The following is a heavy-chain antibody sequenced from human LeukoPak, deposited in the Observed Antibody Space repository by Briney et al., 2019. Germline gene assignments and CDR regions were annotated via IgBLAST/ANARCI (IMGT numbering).Heavy chain of an antibody. CDR3: ARDFVAAAPDY. D-gene: IGHD6-13*01. CDR2: IKQDGSEK. J-gene: IGHJ4*02. V-gene: IGHV3-7*01. CDR1: GFTFSSYW. Sequence: GGSLRLSCAASGFTFSSYWMSWVRQAPGKGLEWVANIKQDGSEKYYVDSVKGRFTISRDKAKNSLYLQMYSLRAEDTAVYYCARDFVAAAPDYWGQGTLVTVSS.